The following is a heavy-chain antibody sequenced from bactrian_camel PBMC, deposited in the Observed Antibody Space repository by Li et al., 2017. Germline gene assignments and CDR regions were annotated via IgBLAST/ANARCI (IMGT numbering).Heavy chain of an antibody. CDR1: GYTYSSCR. D-gene: IGHD3*01. J-gene: IGHJ6*01. Sequence: HVQLVESGGGKVQAGGSLRLSCAASGYTYSSCRMAWYRQAPGKEREPVSSIRTDGSTYYADSVKGRFTISGANAKNTLYLQIDSLKSEDTALYYCAMPLMTAIQALGLKVPEHDSDFGYWGQGTQVTVS. CDR2: IRTDGST. CDR3: AMPLMTAIQALGLKVPEHDSDFGY. V-gene: IGHV3S55*01.